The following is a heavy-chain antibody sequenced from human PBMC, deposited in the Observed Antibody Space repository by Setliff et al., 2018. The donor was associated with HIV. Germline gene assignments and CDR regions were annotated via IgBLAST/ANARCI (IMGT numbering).Heavy chain of an antibody. D-gene: IGHD5-12*01. CDR2: INSGERT. CDR3: HSGYDTEEQSYFDY. J-gene: IGHJ4*02. CDR1: GFSFSNYA. Sequence: GESLKISCAASGFSFSNYAMTWVRQAPGKGLEWVSTINSGERTFYAKSVKGRFTISRDNAKNTLYLQMNSLRAEDTGVYYCHSGYDTEEQSYFDYWGQGTLVTVSS. V-gene: IGHV3-23*01.